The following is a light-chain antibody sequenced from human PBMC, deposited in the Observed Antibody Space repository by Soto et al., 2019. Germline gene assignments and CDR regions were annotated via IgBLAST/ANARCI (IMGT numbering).Light chain of an antibody. Sequence: EIVLTQAPATLSLSPGERATLSCRASQSVSSYLAWYQHKPAQAPRLLIYDASKRATGITARFSGSRSVTDLTLTISSLEPEAVAVYYCQQRSNWPPTWSFGQGTRVEIK. V-gene: IGKV3-11*01. CDR1: QSVSSY. CDR2: DAS. CDR3: QQRSNWPPTWS. J-gene: IGKJ1*01.